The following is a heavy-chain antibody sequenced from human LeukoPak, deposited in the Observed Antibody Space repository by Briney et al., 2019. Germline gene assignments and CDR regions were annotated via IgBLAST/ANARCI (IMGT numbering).Heavy chain of an antibody. CDR1: GGSFSGYY. CDR2: INHSGST. CDR3: ARARTMVRGVSTMFDY. D-gene: IGHD3-10*01. J-gene: IGHJ4*02. Sequence: SETLSLTCAVYGGSFSGYYWSWIRQPPGKGLEWIGEINHSGSTNYNPSLKSRVTISVDTSKNQFSLKLSSVTAADTAVYYRARARTMVRGVSTMFDYWGQGTLVTVSS. V-gene: IGHV4-34*01.